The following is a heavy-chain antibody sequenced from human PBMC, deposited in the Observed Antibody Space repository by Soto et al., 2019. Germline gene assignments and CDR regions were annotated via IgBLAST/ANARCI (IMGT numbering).Heavy chain of an antibody. CDR1: EFAFNNYG. D-gene: IGHD2-21*01. J-gene: IGHJ4*02. Sequence: LRLSCAASEFAFNNYGIQWVRQAPGKGLEWVTVISYDWGHIYYADSVKGRFTISRDNSNNTLYVQMTSLRAEDTAVYYCARGLHSLFDYWGQGTLVTVSS. CDR2: ISYDWGHI. V-gene: IGHV3-30*03. CDR3: ARGLHSLFDY.